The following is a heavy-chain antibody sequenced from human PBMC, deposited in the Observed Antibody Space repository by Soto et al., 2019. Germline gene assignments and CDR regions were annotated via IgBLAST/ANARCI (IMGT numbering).Heavy chain of an antibody. J-gene: IGHJ4*02. D-gene: IGHD2-2*01. Sequence: GSLRLSCAASGFTFSPYIMHWVRQVPGKGLVWVSRINTDGSGRDYADSVKGRFTISRDNAKNTLYLQMNSLGAEDTAVYYCAKGGCTSTSCLDYWGQGTLVTVSS. V-gene: IGHV3-74*01. CDR3: AKGGCTSTSCLDY. CDR2: INTDGSGR. CDR1: GFTFSPYI.